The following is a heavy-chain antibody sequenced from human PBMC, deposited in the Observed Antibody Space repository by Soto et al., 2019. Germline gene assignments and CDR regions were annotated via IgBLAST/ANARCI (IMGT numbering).Heavy chain of an antibody. J-gene: IGHJ4*02. V-gene: IGHV1-3*05. CDR1: GYNFTSYA. CDR2: INAGNGNT. CDR3: ARSIVVVTALDY. D-gene: IGHD2-21*02. Sequence: QVQLVQSGAEEKKPGASVKVSCKASGYNFTSYAMHWVRQAPGQRLEWMGWINAGNGNTKYSQKFQGRVTCTRHTSASTAYMELSSLRSEDTAVYYCARSIVVVTALDYWGQGTLVTVSS.